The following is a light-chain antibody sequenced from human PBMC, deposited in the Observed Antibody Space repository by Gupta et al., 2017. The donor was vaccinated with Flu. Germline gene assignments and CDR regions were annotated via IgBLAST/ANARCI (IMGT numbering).Light chain of an antibody. J-gene: IGKJ1*01. CDR2: GAS. CDR3: QQTYSTPWA. CDR1: QSISTY. Sequence: DIQMTQSPSFLSASVRDRVTITCRASQSISTYLNWYQQKPGQAPKLLIYGASTLQSGVPSRFSGSGSGTDFTLTVSSLQPEDFATYYCQQTYSTPWAFGQGTKVEIK. V-gene: IGKV1-39*01.